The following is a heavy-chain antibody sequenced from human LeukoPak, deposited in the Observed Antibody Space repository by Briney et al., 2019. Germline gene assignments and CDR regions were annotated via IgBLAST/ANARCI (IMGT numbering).Heavy chain of an antibody. J-gene: IGHJ4*02. D-gene: IGHD2-2*01. V-gene: IGHV1-2*02. CDR3: ARDETIGTIVAVAFASRGVY. Sequence: ASVTVSCKASGYTFTGYYVHWVRQAPGQGLEWMGGINPNSGGTNYAQKFQGRVTMTRDTSISTAYMELSRLRSDDTAVYYCARDETIGTIVAVAFASRGVYWGQGTLVTVSS. CDR1: GYTFTGYY. CDR2: INPNSGGT.